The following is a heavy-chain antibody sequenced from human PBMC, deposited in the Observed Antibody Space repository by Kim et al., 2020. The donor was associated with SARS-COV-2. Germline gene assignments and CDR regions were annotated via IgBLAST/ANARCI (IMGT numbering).Heavy chain of an antibody. CDR3: AKVFTWFDP. Sequence: YADFVKGRFTISRDNDKNTLYLQMNNLRADDTATYYCAKVFTWFDPWGHGTLVAVSS. J-gene: IGHJ5*02. D-gene: IGHD3-16*01. V-gene: IGHV3-48*03.